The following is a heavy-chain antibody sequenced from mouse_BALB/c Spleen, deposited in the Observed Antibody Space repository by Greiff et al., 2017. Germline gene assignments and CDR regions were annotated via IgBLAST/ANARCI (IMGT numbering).Heavy chain of an antibody. CDR3: ARAGLRQGFAY. D-gene: IGHD2-4*01. CDR1: GYTFTSYW. Sequence: VQLQQSGAELVKPGASVKLSCKASGYTFTSYWMHWVKQRPGQGLEWIGEIDPSDSYTNYNQKFKGKATLTVDKSSSTAYMQLSSLTSEDSAVYYCARAGLRQGFAYWGQGTLVTVSA. J-gene: IGHJ3*01. V-gene: IGHV1-69*02. CDR2: IDPSDSYT.